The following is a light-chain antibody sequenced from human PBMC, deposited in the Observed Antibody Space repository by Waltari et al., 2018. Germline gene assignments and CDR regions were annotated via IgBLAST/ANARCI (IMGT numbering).Light chain of an antibody. V-gene: IGKV3-11*01. Sequence: EIVLTQSPATLSLSPGERATLSCRASQRVSSSLGWYQQGPGQAPRLLIYDASSRATGIPARFSGSGSGTDFTLTISSLEPEDFAVYYCQQRSKWPITFGQGTRLEIK. J-gene: IGKJ5*01. CDR2: DAS. CDR1: QRVSSS. CDR3: QQRSKWPIT.